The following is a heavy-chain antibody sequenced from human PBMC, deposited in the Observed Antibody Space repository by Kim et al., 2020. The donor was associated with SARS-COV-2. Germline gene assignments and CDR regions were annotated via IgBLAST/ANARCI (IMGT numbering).Heavy chain of an antibody. D-gene: IGHD3-10*01. Sequence: GGSLRLSCAASGFTVSNYWMQWVRQVPGKGLMWLSRINEDGSTTHYADSVRGRFTISRDNAKNTLSLQMNSLRADDTALYYCGRDHYGSVSYWGQGTLVTVSS. CDR2: INEDGSTT. CDR1: GFTVSNYW. CDR3: GRDHYGSVSY. J-gene: IGHJ4*02. V-gene: IGHV3-74*01.